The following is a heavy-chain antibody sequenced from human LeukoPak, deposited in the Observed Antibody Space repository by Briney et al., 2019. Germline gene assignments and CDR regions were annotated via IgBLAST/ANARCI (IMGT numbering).Heavy chain of an antibody. V-gene: IGHV3-53*01. J-gene: IGHJ3*02. D-gene: IGHD2-15*01. CDR1: GFTVSSNY. Sequence: GSLRLSCAASGFTVSSNYMSWVRQAPGKGLEWVSVIYSGGSTYYADSVKGRFTISRDNSKNTLYLQMNSLRAEDTAVYYCARHIGSCSGGSCYRDAFDIWGQGTMVTVSS. CDR3: ARHIGSCSGGSCYRDAFDI. CDR2: IYSGGST.